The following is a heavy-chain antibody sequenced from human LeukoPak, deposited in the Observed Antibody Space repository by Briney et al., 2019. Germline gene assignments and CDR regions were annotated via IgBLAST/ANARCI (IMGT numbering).Heavy chain of an antibody. V-gene: IGHV3-9*01. D-gene: IGHD6-13*01. CDR1: GFTFDDYA. J-gene: IGHJ6*03. CDR2: ISWNSGSI. CDR3: AKDGIAAAGTYYYYYMDV. Sequence: PGGSLRLSCAASGFTFDDYAMHWVRQAPGKGLEWVSGISWNSGSIGYADSVKGRFTISRDNAKNSLYLQMNGLRAEDTALYYCAKDGIAAAGTYYYYYMDVWGKGTTVTVSS.